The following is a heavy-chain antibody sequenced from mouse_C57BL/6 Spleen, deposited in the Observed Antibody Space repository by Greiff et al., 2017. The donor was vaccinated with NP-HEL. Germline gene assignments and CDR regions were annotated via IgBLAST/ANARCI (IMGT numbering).Heavy chain of an antibody. CDR2: INPSSGYT. Sequence: QVQLKESGAELARPGASVKMSCKASGYTFTSYTMHWVKQRPGQGLEWIGYINPSSGYTKYNQKFKDKATLTADKSSSTAYMQLSSLTSEDSAVYYCARSIGTIWYFDVWGTGTTVTVSS. CDR1: GYTFTSYT. V-gene: IGHV1-4*01. J-gene: IGHJ1*03. D-gene: IGHD4-1*01. CDR3: ARSIGTIWYFDV.